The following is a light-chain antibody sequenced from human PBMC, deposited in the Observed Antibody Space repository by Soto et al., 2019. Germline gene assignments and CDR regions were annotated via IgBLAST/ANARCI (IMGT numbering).Light chain of an antibody. CDR1: QSVSSNY. Sequence: EIVLTQSPGTLSLSPGERATLSCRASQSVSSNYLAWYQHKPGQAPRLLIYGASSRATGIPDRFSGSGSGTDFTLTISRLEPEDFALYYCQKYGGSFTFGPGTKVDIK. CDR2: GAS. CDR3: QKYGGSFT. J-gene: IGKJ3*01. V-gene: IGKV3-20*01.